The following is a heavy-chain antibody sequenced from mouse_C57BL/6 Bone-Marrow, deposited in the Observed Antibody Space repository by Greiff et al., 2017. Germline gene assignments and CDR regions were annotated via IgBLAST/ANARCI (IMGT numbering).Heavy chain of an antibody. Sequence: EVKLVESGGGLVKPGGSLKLSCAASGFTFSSYAMSWVRQTPEKRLEWVATISDGGSYTYYPDNVKGRFTISRDNAKNHLYLQMSHLKSEDTAMYYCARELGRGAWFAYWGQGTLGTVSA. J-gene: IGHJ3*01. V-gene: IGHV5-4*01. CDR1: GFTFSSYA. CDR2: ISDGGSYT. D-gene: IGHD4-1*01. CDR3: ARELGRGAWFAY.